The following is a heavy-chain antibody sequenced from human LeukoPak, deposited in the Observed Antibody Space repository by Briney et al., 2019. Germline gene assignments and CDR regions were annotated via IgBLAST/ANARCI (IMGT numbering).Heavy chain of an antibody. CDR1: GFNFSTYG. V-gene: IGHV3-30*18. J-gene: IGHJ4*02. CDR3: AKDHVTSSSWFPDY. CDR2: ISYDGINK. Sequence: PGRSLRLSCAASGFNFSTYGMHWVRQAPGKGLEWVAVISYDGINKYYADSVKGRFTISRDNSKNMLYLQMSSLRAEDTAVYYCAKDHVTSSSWFPDYWGQGTLVTVSS. D-gene: IGHD6-13*01.